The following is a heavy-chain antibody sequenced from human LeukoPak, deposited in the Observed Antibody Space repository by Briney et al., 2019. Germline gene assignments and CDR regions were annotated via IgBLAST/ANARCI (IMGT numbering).Heavy chain of an antibody. D-gene: IGHD6-13*01. CDR1: GFTFSNYA. CDR3: ARDLSSWTFSGFDI. CDR2: ISSSGSTI. J-gene: IGHJ3*02. Sequence: GGSLRLXCAASGFTFSNYAMNWVRPAPGKGLEWVSYISSSGSTIYYADSVKGRFTISRDNAKNSLYLQMNSLRAEDTAVYYCARDLSSWTFSGFDIWGQGTMVTVSS. V-gene: IGHV3-48*03.